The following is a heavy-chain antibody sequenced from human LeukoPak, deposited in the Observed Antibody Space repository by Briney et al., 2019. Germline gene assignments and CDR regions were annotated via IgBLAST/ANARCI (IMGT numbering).Heavy chain of an antibody. V-gene: IGHV4-59*12. CDR3: ARGDGYNPTFDY. CDR1: GGSINNYY. J-gene: IGHJ4*02. D-gene: IGHD5-24*01. Sequence: SETLSLTCTVSGGSINNYYWSWIRQPAGKGLEWIGYIYYSGSTNYNPSLKSRVTISVDTSKNQLSLKLRSVTAADTAVYYCARGDGYNPTFDYWGQGTLVTVSS. CDR2: IYYSGST.